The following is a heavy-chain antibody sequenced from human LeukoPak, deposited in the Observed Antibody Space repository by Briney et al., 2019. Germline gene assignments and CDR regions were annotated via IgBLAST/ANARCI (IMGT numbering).Heavy chain of an antibody. V-gene: IGHV1-69*05. CDR3: ARDLHYMDV. Sequence: SVKDSCKASGGTLSSYAINWVRQAPGQGLEWVGGIIPIFGSANYVQTLQGRVKITTVQSTSTAYMELSILRSEDKAVYYCARDLHYMDVWGKGATVT. CDR1: GGTLSSYA. CDR2: IIPIFGSA. J-gene: IGHJ6*03.